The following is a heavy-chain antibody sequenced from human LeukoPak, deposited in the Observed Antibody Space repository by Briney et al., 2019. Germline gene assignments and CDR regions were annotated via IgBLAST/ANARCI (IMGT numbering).Heavy chain of an antibody. V-gene: IGHV3-30*18. Sequence: GGSLRLSCAASEFTFSSYGMHWVRQAPGKGLEWVAVISYDGSNKYYADSVKGRFTISRDNSKNTLYLQMNSLRAEDTAVYYCAKDLGSSWYLDYWGQGTLVTVSS. CDR1: EFTFSSYG. J-gene: IGHJ4*02. CDR2: ISYDGSNK. D-gene: IGHD6-13*01. CDR3: AKDLGSSWYLDY.